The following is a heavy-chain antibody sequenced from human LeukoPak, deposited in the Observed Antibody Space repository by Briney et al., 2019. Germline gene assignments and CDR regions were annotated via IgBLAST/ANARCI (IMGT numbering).Heavy chain of an antibody. D-gene: IGHD2-15*01. Sequence: PGGSLRLSCAASGFTFSSYSMNWVRQAPGKGLEWVSSISSSSSYIYYADSVKGRFTISGDNAKNSLYLQMNSLRAEDTAVYYCAGGIVVMDFYDYWGQGTLVTVSS. V-gene: IGHV3-21*01. J-gene: IGHJ4*02. CDR3: AGGIVVMDFYDY. CDR1: GFTFSSYS. CDR2: ISSSSSYI.